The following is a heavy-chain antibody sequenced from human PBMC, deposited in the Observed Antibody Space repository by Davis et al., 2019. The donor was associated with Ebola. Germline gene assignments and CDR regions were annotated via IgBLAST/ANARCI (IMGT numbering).Heavy chain of an antibody. Sequence: SETLSLTCTVSGGSISSYYWSWIRQPPGKGLEWIGYIYYSGSTNYNPSLKSRVTISVDTSKNQFSLKLSSVTAADTAVYYCARKISMVQGAIIDNYYGMDVWGQGTTVTVSS. J-gene: IGHJ6*02. CDR3: ARKISMVQGAIIDNYYGMDV. V-gene: IGHV4-59*08. CDR1: GGSISSYY. CDR2: IYYSGST. D-gene: IGHD3-10*01.